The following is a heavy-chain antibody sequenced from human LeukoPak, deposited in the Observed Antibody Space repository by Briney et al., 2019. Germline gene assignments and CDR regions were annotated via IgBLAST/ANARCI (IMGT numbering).Heavy chain of an antibody. Sequence: ASVKVSCKASGYTFTSYDINWVRQATGQGLEWMGWMNPNSGNTGYAQKFQGRVTMTRNTSISTACMELSSLRSEDTAVYYCAISPITIFGVVTSIPYWGQGTLVTVSS. CDR2: MNPNSGNT. CDR3: AISPITIFGVVTSIPY. D-gene: IGHD3-3*01. J-gene: IGHJ4*02. V-gene: IGHV1-8*01. CDR1: GYTFTSYD.